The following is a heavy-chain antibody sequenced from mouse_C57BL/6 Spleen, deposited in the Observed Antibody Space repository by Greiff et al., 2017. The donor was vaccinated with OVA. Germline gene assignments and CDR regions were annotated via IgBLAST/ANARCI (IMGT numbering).Heavy chain of an antibody. V-gene: IGHV1-82*01. J-gene: IGHJ4*01. CDR2: IYPGDGDT. D-gene: IGHD2-1*01. CDR1: GYAFSSSW. CDR3: ALYYGKRGYAMDY. Sequence: VQGVESGPELVKPGASVKISCKASGYAFSSSWMNWVKQRPGKGLEWIGRIYPGDGDTNYNGKFKGKATLTADKSSSTAYMQLSSLTSEDSAVYFCALYYGKRGYAMDYWGQGTSVTVSS.